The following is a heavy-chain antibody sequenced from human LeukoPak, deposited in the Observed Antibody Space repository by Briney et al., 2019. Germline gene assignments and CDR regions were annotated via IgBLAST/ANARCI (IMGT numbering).Heavy chain of an antibody. D-gene: IGHD2-21*01. CDR3: ARAPYCGGDCYPDY. V-gene: IGHV1-8*03. CDR2: MNPNSGNT. CDR1: GYTFTSYD. J-gene: IGHJ4*02. Sequence: AASVKVSCKASGYTFTSYDINWVRQATGQGLEWMGWMNPNSGNTGYAQKFQGRVTITRNTSISTAYMERSSLRSEDTAVYYCARAPYCGGDCYPDYWGQGTLVTVSS.